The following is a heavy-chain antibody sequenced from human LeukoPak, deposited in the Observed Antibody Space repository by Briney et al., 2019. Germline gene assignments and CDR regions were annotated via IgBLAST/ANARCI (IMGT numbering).Heavy chain of an antibody. V-gene: IGHV4-34*01. Sequence: SETLSLTRAVYGGSFSGYYWSWIRQPPGKGLEWIGEINHSGSTNYNPSLKSRVTISVDTSKNQFSLKLSSVTAADTAVYYCARRSIRHGIKYYFDYWGQGTLVTVSS. CDR1: GGSFSGYY. CDR2: INHSGST. J-gene: IGHJ4*02. CDR3: ARRSIRHGIKYYFDY. D-gene: IGHD1-14*01.